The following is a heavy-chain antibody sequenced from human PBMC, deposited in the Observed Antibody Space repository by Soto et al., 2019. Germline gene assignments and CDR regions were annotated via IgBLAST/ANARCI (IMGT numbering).Heavy chain of an antibody. CDR1: ESTVSRDW. V-gene: IGHV3-7*04. J-gene: IGHJ4*02. D-gene: IGHD1-26*01. CDR2: INQDGSEK. CDR3: SGGVGDAF. Sequence: EVHLVESGGGLVQTGGSLRLSCAIFESTVSRDWMNWVRQAPGKGLEWVAHINQDGSEKYYVDSVKGRFTNSRDNAKKSLYLQMNSRRPADTAMYYCSGGVGDAFWGQGTLVTVSS.